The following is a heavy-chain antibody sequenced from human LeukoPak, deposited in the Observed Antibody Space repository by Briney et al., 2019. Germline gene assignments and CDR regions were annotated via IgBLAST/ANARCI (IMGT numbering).Heavy chain of an antibody. CDR2: IYYSGST. D-gene: IGHD3-3*01. CDR3: ARLYYDFWSGYSGSEY. V-gene: IGHV4-39*01. Sequence: PSETLSLTCTVSGGSISSSSYYWGWIRQPPGKGLEWIGSIYYSGSTYYNPSLKSRVTISVDTSKNQFSLKLSSVTAADTAVYYCARLYYDFWSGYSGSEYWGQGTLVTVSS. CDR1: GGSISSSSYY. J-gene: IGHJ4*02.